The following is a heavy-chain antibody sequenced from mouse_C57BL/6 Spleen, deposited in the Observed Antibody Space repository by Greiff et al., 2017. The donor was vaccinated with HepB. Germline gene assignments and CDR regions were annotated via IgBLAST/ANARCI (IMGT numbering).Heavy chain of an antibody. CDR1: GYSFTDYN. V-gene: IGHV1-39*01. D-gene: IGHD2-3*01. CDR2: INPNYGTT. J-gene: IGHJ3*01. CDR3: ARQRYDGYCGPWFAY. Sequence: VQLKQSGPELVKPGASVKISCKASGYSFTDYNMNWVKQSNGKSLEWIGVINPNYGTTSYNQKFKGKATLTVDQSSSTAYMQLNSLTSEDSAVYYWARQRYDGYCGPWFAYWGQGTLVTVSA.